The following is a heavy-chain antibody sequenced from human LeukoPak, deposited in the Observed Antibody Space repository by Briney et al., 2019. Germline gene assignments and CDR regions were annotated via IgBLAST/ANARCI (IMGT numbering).Heavy chain of an antibody. D-gene: IGHD4-17*01. J-gene: IGHJ6*02. V-gene: IGHV4-59*12. CDR3: AKGYYGDNYYYGMDV. CDR2: IYYSGST. CDR1: GGSISSYY. Sequence: SETLSLTCTVSGGSISSYYWSWIRQPPGKGLEWIGYIYYSGSTNYNPSLKSRVTMSLDTSKNHFSLNLRSVTAADTAVYYCAKGYYGDNYYYGMDVWGQGTTVTVSS.